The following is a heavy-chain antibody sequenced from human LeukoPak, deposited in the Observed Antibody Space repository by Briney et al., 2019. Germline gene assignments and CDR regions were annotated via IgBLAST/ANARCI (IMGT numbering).Heavy chain of an antibody. V-gene: IGHV3-23*01. CDR1: GFIFNDYA. CDR2: ISASGGKT. CDR3: AKWTRTPLFRGDRARFDS. D-gene: IGHD3-10*01. J-gene: IGHJ4*02. Sequence: PGGSLRLSCAASGFIFNDYAMSWVRQVPGKGLECVSVISASGGKTYYADSVKGRFTISRDTSKTTISLQMNSLRVEDSAVYYCAKWTRTPLFRGDRARFDSWGQGTLVTVSS.